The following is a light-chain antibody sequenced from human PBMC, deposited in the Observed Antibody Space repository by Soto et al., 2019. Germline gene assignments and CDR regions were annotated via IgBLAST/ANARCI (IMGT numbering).Light chain of an antibody. V-gene: IGKV1-39*01. CDR2: AAS. Sequence: DIPMTQSPSSLYAPVGDRVNITCRAGQTIDTYLNWYKQEPGKAPKLLIFAASTLHSGVPSRFSGSGSGTESTLTITSLQPEDFATYFCQQSHGIPYTFGQGTKLEIK. CDR3: QQSHGIPYT. CDR1: QTIDTY. J-gene: IGKJ2*01.